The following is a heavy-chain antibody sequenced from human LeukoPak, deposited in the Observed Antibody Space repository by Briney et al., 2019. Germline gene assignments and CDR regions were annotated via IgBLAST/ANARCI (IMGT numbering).Heavy chain of an antibody. Sequence: PGGSLRLSYAASGFTFSSYWMHWVRQAPGKGLVWVSRINSDGSSTSYADSVKGRFTISRDNAKNTLYLQMNSLRAEDTAVYYCARGGRYSYASFDYWGQGTLVTVSS. D-gene: IGHD5-18*01. CDR2: INSDGSST. CDR1: GFTFSSYW. J-gene: IGHJ4*02. CDR3: ARGGRYSYASFDY. V-gene: IGHV3-74*01.